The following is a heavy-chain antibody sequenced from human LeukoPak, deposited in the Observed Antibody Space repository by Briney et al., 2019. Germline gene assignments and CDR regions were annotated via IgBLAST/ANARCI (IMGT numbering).Heavy chain of an antibody. CDR1: GGSISSSSYY. Sequence: SETLSLTCTVSGGSISSSSYYRGWIRQPPGKGLEWIGSIYYSGSTYYNPSLKSRVTISVDTSKNQFSLKLSSVTAADTAVYYCASQATVTTMDYWGQGTLVTVSS. J-gene: IGHJ4*02. CDR2: IYYSGST. CDR3: ASQATVTTMDY. D-gene: IGHD4-11*01. V-gene: IGHV4-39*01.